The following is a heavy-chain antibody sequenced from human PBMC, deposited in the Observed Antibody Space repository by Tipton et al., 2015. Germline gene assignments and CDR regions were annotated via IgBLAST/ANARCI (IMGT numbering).Heavy chain of an antibody. CDR2: IKQDGSEK. J-gene: IGHJ4*02. CDR3: ASAWGDY. V-gene: IGHV3-7*01. Sequence: SLRLSCAASGFTFSSYWMNWVRQAPGKGLEWVASIKQDGSEKYYVDSVRGRFTISRDNADNSLYLQMNSLRAEDTAVYYCASAWGDYWGQGTLVIVSS. D-gene: IGHD3-16*01. CDR1: GFTFSSYW.